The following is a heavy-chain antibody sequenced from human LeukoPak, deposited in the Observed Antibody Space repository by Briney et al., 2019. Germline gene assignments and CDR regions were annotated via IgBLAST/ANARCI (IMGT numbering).Heavy chain of an antibody. CDR3: ARGPTVTFNYHYGMDV. D-gene: IGHD4-17*01. CDR1: GFTFSDHY. V-gene: IGHV3-72*01. J-gene: IGHJ6*02. Sequence: GGSLRLSCTTSGFTFSDHYMDWVRQAPGKGLEWVARTRTKAKDYTTEYAASVKGRFTVSRDESMHSLYLQMNSLKTEGTAVYYCARGPTVTFNYHYGMDVWGQGTTVTVSS. CDR2: TRTKAKDYTT.